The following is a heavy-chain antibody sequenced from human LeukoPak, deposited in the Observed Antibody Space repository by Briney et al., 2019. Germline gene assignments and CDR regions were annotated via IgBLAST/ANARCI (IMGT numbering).Heavy chain of an antibody. CDR2: VSISSGTI. J-gene: IGHJ4*02. CDR3: ARAMSTFGGVRNYFDS. V-gene: IGHV3-48*04. CDR1: GFTFSGHN. D-gene: IGHD3-16*01. Sequence: GGSLRLSCAASGFTFSGHNMNWVRQAPGKGLEWISFVSISSGTIYYADSVNGRFRISRDNAKSSLDLEMNSLRAEGTAVYYCARAMSTFGGVRNYFDSWGQGTLVTVSS.